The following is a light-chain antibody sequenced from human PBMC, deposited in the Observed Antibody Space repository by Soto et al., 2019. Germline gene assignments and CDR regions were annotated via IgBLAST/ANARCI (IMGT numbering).Light chain of an antibody. V-gene: IGKV3-15*01. CDR3: QHYHTAGST. CDR2: GAS. Sequence: ISRWPATLSVSAGGRASLSCRASQRGSNNLSWYQQKPGRAPRLFISGASTRAAGIPGRFSGSGSGTEFTLLIGSVQSDDFAVYSCQHYHTAGSTFGQGT. J-gene: IGKJ1*01. CDR1: QRGSNN.